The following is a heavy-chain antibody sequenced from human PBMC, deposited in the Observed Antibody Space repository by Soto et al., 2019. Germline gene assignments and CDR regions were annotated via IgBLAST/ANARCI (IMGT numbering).Heavy chain of an antibody. CDR2: INHSGST. CDR1: GGSFSGYY. J-gene: IGHJ6*03. Sequence: QVQLQQWGAGLLKPSETLSLTCAVYGGSFSGYYWSWIRQPPGKGLEWIGEINHSGSTNYNPSLKSRVTISVDTSNNQFSLKLSSVTAADTAVYYCARENSSGSYYYYYMDVWGKGTTVTVSS. V-gene: IGHV4-34*01. D-gene: IGHD6-19*01. CDR3: ARENSSGSYYYYYMDV.